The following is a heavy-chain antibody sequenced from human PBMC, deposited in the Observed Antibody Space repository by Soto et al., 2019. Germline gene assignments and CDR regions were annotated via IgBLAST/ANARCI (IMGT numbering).Heavy chain of an antibody. CDR3: ARAVRGYHLHLWFDP. Sequence: QVQLVQSGAEVKKPGSSVKVSCKASGGTFSSYAISWVRQAPGQGLEWMGGIIPIFGTANYAQKCQGRVTITAYESTRTAYMELSSLRSEDTAVYYCARAVRGYHLHLWFDPWGQGTLVTVSS. D-gene: IGHD3-10*01. CDR1: GGTFSSYA. J-gene: IGHJ5*02. CDR2: IIPIFGTA. V-gene: IGHV1-69*01.